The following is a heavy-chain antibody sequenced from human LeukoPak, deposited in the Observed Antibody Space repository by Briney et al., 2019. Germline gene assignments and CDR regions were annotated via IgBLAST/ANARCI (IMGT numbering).Heavy chain of an antibody. CDR1: GFTFSSYW. CDR3: ARRINYYDSSGYYYVRYFDS. D-gene: IGHD3-22*01. V-gene: IGHV3-74*01. CDR2: INTDGGSL. J-gene: IGHJ4*02. Sequence: GGSLRLSCAASGFTFSSYWMYWVRQAPGKGPVWVARINTDGGSLNYADSVKGRFTISRDNAKNTLYLQMNSLGAEDTAVYYCARRINYYDSSGYYYVRYFDSWGQGTLVAVSS.